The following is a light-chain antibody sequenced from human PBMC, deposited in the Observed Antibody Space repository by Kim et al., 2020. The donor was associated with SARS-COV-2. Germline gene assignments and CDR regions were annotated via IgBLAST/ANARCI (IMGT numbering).Light chain of an antibody. CDR3: QAWDSSTVV. V-gene: IGLV3-1*01. J-gene: IGLJ2*01. CDR1: KLGDKY. CDR2: QDR. Sequence: SYELTQPPSVSVSPGQTASITCSGDKLGDKYACWYQQKPGQSPVLVIYQDRKRPSGIPERFSGSHSGNTATLTISGTQALDEADYYCQAWDSSTVV.